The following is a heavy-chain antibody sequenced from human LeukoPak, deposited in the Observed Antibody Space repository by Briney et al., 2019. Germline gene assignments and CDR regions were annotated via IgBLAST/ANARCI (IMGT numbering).Heavy chain of an antibody. CDR1: GFSSSFSDYY. CDR3: ARAATGSNGYYYL. V-gene: IGHV3-11*04. J-gene: IGHJ5*02. CDR2: ISGSGNTI. Sequence: PGGSLRLSCAASGFSSSFSDYYMSWIRQAPGKGLEWVSYISGSGNTIYYADSVKGRFTISRDNAKSSLFLQMSSLRAEATAVYYCARAATGSNGYYYLWGQGTLVTVSS. D-gene: IGHD3-22*01.